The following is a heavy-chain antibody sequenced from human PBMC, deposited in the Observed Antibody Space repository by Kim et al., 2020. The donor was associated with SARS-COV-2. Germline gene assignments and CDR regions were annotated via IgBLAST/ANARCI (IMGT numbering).Heavy chain of an antibody. V-gene: IGHV5-51*01. Sequence: YSPSFQGQVTISADKSISAAYLQWSSLKASDTAMYYCARLGWELLDYFDYWGQGTLVTVSS. D-gene: IGHD1-26*01. J-gene: IGHJ4*02. CDR3: ARLGWELLDYFDY.